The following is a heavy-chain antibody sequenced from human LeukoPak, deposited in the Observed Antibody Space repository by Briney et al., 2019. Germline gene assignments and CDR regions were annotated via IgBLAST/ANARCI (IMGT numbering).Heavy chain of an antibody. Sequence: PGRSLRLSCAASGFTFSSYAMHWVRQAPGKGLEWVAVISYDGSNKYYADSVKGRFTISRDNSKNTLYLQMNSLRAEDTAVYYCAREENFGSGYDSGYFDYWGQGTLVTVSS. CDR3: AREENFGSGYDSGYFDY. CDR1: GFTFSSYA. J-gene: IGHJ4*02. CDR2: ISYDGSNK. D-gene: IGHD5-12*01. V-gene: IGHV3-30*04.